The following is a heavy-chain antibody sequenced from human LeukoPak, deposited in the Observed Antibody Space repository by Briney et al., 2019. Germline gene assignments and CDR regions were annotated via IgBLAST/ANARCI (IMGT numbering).Heavy chain of an antibody. J-gene: IGHJ4*02. D-gene: IGHD3-3*01. CDR1: GGSISSYY. CDR3: ASRSSIWSGYQDTLYYFDS. CDR2: IYYSGST. Sequence: KPSETLSLTCTVSGGSISSYYWSWTRQPPGKRLEWIGHIYYSGSTNYNPSLKSRVTISVDTSKNQFSLKLSSVTAADTAVYYCASRSSIWSGYQDTLYYFDSWGQGTLVTVSS. V-gene: IGHV4-59*01.